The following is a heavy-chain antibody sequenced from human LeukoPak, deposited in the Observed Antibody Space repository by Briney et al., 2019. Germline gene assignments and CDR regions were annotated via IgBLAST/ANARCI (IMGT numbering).Heavy chain of an antibody. CDR1: GGTFSSYV. Sequence: SVKVSCKASGGTFSSYVISWVRQAPGQGLEWMGGIIPIFGTANYAQKFQGRVTITTDESTSTAYMELSSLRSEDTAVYYCARAGSSDFWSPRYMDVWGKGTTVTVSS. CDR2: IIPIFGTA. D-gene: IGHD3-3*01. V-gene: IGHV1-69*05. J-gene: IGHJ6*03. CDR3: ARAGSSDFWSPRYMDV.